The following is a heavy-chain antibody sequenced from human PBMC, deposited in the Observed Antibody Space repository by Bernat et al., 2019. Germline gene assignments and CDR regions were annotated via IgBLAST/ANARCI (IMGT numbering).Heavy chain of an antibody. Sequence: VQLVESGGGVVQPGRSLRLSCVASGFTFSDYSLHWVRQAPGKGLEWVAVLSYDGRNKYYADSVQARFIISRDDSENTLYLQMDSLKSEDTAVYYCVRDGAALYYYHGMDVWGRGTTVTVSS. V-gene: IGHV3-30*04. CDR3: VRDGAALYYYHGMDV. D-gene: IGHD6-25*01. CDR2: LSYDGRNK. CDR1: GFTFSDYS. J-gene: IGHJ6*02.